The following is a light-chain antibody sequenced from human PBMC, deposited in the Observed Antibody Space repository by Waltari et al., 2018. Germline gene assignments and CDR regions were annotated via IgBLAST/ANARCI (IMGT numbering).Light chain of an antibody. Sequence: EIVLTQSPGTLSLSPGERATLSCRASQSVATYLAWYQQKTGQAPRLLIYGASSRATGVPDRFSASGSGTDFSLTSSSLEPEDFAVYYCQHYVRLPVTFGQGTKVEIK. CDR2: GAS. CDR3: QHYVRLPVT. J-gene: IGKJ1*01. CDR1: QSVATY. V-gene: IGKV3-20*01.